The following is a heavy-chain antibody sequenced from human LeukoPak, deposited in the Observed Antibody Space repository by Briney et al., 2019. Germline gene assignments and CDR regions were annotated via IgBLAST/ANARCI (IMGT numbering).Heavy chain of an antibody. CDR2: IKQDGSEK. Sequence: GGSLRLSCAASGFTFTNYWMSWVRQAPGKGLEWVANIKQDGSEKYHVDSVKGRFTISRDNAKSSLYLQMSSLRAEDTAVYYCARGGGDFWSAYYSGYYFDYWGQGTLVTVSS. CDR3: ARGGGDFWSAYYSGYYFDY. D-gene: IGHD3-3*01. J-gene: IGHJ4*02. V-gene: IGHV3-7*01. CDR1: GFTFTNYW.